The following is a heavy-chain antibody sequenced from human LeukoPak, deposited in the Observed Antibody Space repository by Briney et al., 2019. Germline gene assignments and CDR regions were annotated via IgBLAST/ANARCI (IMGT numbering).Heavy chain of an antibody. CDR2: IKQDGSEK. CDR1: GFSFSSHW. V-gene: IGHV3-7*05. J-gene: IGHJ4*02. D-gene: IGHD3-22*01. CDR3: ARGSGYYYY. Sequence: PGGSLRLSCAASGFSFSSHWMSWVRQAPGKGLEWVANIKQDGSEKYYVDSVKGRFTISRDNAKNSLHLQMNSLRAEDTAVYYCARGSGYYYYWGQGTLVTVSS.